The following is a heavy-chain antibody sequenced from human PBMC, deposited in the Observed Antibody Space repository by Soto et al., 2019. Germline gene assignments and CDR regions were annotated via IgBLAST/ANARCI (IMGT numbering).Heavy chain of an antibody. J-gene: IGHJ6*02. Sequence: PGGSLRLSCAASGFTFSDYYMSWIRQAPGKGLEWVSYISSSSSDTNYADSVKGRFTISRDNAKNSLYLQMNSLRAEDTAVYYCARGYCSSTSCYTGSYYGMDVWGQGTTVTVSS. CDR3: ARGYCSSTSCYTGSYYGMDV. V-gene: IGHV3-11*06. CDR2: ISSSSSDT. CDR1: GFTFSDYY. D-gene: IGHD2-2*02.